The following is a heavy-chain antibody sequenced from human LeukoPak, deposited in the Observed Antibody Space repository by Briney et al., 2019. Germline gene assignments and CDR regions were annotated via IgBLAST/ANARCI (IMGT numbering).Heavy chain of an antibody. D-gene: IGHD6-19*01. CDR1: GYTFTGYY. Sequence: GSSVKVSCKASGYTFTGYYIHWVRQAPGQGLEWMGWINPNSGGIKYAQNFQGRVTMTRDTSIRAAYMELSRLRSDDSAVYYCAKTVTGTANAFDIWGQGTMLTVSS. J-gene: IGHJ3*02. V-gene: IGHV1-2*02. CDR3: AKTVTGTANAFDI. CDR2: INPNSGGI.